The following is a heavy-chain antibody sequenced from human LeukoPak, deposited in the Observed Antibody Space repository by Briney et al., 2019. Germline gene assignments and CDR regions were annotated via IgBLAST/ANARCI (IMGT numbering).Heavy chain of an antibody. CDR1: GFTFHDYA. Sequence: GGSLRLSCAASGFTFHDYAMHWVRQAPGKGLEWVSGLSWNGGNIGYAESVRGRFTISRDNAGNSLYLQTNSLRPEDTALYYCAKALGSTVTTRTYFDYWGQGTLVTVSS. D-gene: IGHD4-17*01. CDR2: LSWNGGNI. J-gene: IGHJ4*02. CDR3: AKALGSTVTTRTYFDY. V-gene: IGHV3-9*01.